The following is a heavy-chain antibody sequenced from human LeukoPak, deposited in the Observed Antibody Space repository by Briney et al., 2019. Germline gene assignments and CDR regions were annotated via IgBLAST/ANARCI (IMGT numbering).Heavy chain of an antibody. CDR1: GGSISSYY. V-gene: IGHV4-59*01. Sequence: SETLSLTCTVSGGSISSYYWSWIRQPPGKGLEWIGYIYYSGSTNYNPSLKGRVTISVDTSKNQFSLKLSSVTAADTAVYYCARVRTSNWFDPWGQGTLVTVSS. CDR2: IYYSGST. CDR3: ARVRTSNWFDP. J-gene: IGHJ5*02.